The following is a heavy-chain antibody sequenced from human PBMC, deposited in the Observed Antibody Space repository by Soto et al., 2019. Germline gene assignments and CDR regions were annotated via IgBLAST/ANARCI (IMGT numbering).Heavy chain of an antibody. J-gene: IGHJ4*02. CDR1: GFTFSSYG. CDR2: IWYDGSNK. CDR3: ARDILRYFDWLSFQGFDY. V-gene: IGHV3-33*01. Sequence: QVKLVESGGGVVQPGRSLRLSCAASGFTFSSYGMHWVRQAPGKGLEWVTVIWYDGSNKYYADSVKGRFTISRDNSKNTLYLQMNSLRAEDTAVYYCARDILRYFDWLSFQGFDYWGQGTLVTVSS. D-gene: IGHD3-9*01.